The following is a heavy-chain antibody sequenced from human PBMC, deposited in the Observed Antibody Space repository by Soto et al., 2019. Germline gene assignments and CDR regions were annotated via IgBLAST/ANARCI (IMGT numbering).Heavy chain of an antibody. CDR3: ARGTKFGEFLFDY. D-gene: IGHD3-10*01. J-gene: IGHJ4*02. CDR1: GFTFSSYD. Sequence: GGSLRLSCAASGFTFSSYDMHWVRQATGKGLEWVSAIGTAGDTYYPGSVKGRFTISRENTKNSLYLQMNSLRAGDTAVYYCARGTKFGEFLFDYWGQGTLVTVSS. V-gene: IGHV3-13*01. CDR2: IGTAGDT.